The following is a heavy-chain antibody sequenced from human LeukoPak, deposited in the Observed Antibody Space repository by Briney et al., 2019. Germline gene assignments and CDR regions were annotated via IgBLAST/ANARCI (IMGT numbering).Heavy chain of an antibody. J-gene: IGHJ6*02. CDR3: ARASDSTVTTPYYYYGMDV. CDR2: INPNSGGT. Sequence: EASVKVSCKASGYIFTGYYMHWVRQAPGQGLEWMGWINPNSGGTNYAQKFQGRVTMTRDTSISTAYMELSRLRSDDTAVYYCARASDSTVTTPYYYYGMDVWGQGTTVTVSS. CDR1: GYIFTGYY. V-gene: IGHV1-2*02. D-gene: IGHD4-17*01.